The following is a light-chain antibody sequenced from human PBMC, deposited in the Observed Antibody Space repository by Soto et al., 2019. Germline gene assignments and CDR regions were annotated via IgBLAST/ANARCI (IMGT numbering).Light chain of an antibody. CDR3: QQSYSISIT. CDR2: SAS. Sequence: DIQMTQSPPSLSASVGDRVTITCRASQDISNFLHWYQQKPGKAPNLLIYSASHLQSGVPSRFSGGGSGTHFTLTIGNLQPEDFATYYCQQSYSISITFGQGTRLEIK. CDR1: QDISNF. V-gene: IGKV1-39*01. J-gene: IGKJ5*01.